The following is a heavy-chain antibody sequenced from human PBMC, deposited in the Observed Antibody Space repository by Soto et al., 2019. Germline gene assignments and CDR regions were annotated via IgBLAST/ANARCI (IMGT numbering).Heavy chain of an antibody. CDR1: GGSISSHY. CDR2: IYYSGST. CDR3: ARQYYYGSGSYSWGWFDP. V-gene: IGHV4-59*08. D-gene: IGHD3-10*01. Sequence: QVQLQESGPGLVKPSETLSLTCTVSGGSISSHYWSWIRQPPGKGLEWIGYIYYSGSTNYNPSLKSRVTISVDTSTSQFSLKLSSVTAADTAVYYCARQYYYGSGSYSWGWFDPWGQGTLVTVSS. J-gene: IGHJ5*02.